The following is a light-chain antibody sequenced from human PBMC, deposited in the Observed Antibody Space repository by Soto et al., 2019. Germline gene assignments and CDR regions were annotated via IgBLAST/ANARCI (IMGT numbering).Light chain of an antibody. CDR3: AAWDDSLNGVV. V-gene: IGLV1-44*01. Sequence: QSVLTQPPSASGTPGQRVTISCSGSSSNIGSNTVNWYQQVPGTAPKLLMYSNNQRPSGVPDRFSGSKSGTSASLAISGLQSEDEADYYCAAWDDSLNGVVFGGGTKVTVL. CDR1: SSNIGSNT. J-gene: IGLJ2*01. CDR2: SNN.